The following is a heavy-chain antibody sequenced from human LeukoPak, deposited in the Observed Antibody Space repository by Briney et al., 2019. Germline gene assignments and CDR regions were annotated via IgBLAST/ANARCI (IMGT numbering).Heavy chain of an antibody. D-gene: IGHD1-7*01. J-gene: IGHJ6*03. CDR3: ARDHNWNYSYFYYYMDV. V-gene: IGHV7-4-1*02. CDR2: INTNTGNP. Sequence: GASVKVSCKASGYTFTHYAMNWVRQAPGQGLEWMGWINTNTGNPTYAQGFTGRFVFSLDTSVSTAYLQISTLKAEDTAVYYCARDHNWNYSYFYYYMDVWGKGTTVTVSS. CDR1: GYTFTHYA.